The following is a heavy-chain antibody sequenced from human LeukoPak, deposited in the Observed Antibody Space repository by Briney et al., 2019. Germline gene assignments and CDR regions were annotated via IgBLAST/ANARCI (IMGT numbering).Heavy chain of an antibody. CDR1: GFTFSSYG. Sequence: PGGSLRLSCAASGFTFSSYGMHWVRQAPGKGLEWVAVIWYDGSNKYYADSVKGRFTISRDNSKNTPYLQMNSLRAEDTAVYYCAKQNKNPGYSSGWYYYCYYYMDVWGKGTTVTVSS. J-gene: IGHJ6*03. V-gene: IGHV3-33*06. D-gene: IGHD6-19*01. CDR2: IWYDGSNK. CDR3: AKQNKNPGYSSGWYYYCYYYMDV.